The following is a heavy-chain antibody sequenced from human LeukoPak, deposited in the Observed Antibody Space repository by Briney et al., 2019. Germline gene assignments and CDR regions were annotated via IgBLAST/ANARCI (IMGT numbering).Heavy chain of an antibody. CDR1: GYTFTSYG. D-gene: IGHD3-10*01. CDR3: ARANENYGSGRGGFDP. Sequence: ASVKVSCKASGYTFTSYGISWVRQAPGQGLEWMAWISGYNGNTNYAQKLQGRVTMTTDTSTSTASMELRSLRSDDTAVYYCARANENYGSGRGGFDPWGQGTLVTVSS. V-gene: IGHV1-18*01. CDR2: ISGYNGNT. J-gene: IGHJ5*02.